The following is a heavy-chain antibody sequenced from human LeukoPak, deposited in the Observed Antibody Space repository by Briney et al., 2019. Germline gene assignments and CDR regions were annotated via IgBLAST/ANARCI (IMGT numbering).Heavy chain of an antibody. J-gene: IGHJ4*02. Sequence: GGSLRLSCAASGFTFSNYWMNWVRQAPGKGLEWVANIKQDGSEKYHVDSVKGRFTISRDNAKNSLYVQMNSLRAEDTAVYYCARGVSGSYDYWGQGTLVTVSS. CDR1: GFTFSNYW. V-gene: IGHV3-7*05. D-gene: IGHD1-26*01. CDR3: ARGVSGSYDY. CDR2: IKQDGSEK.